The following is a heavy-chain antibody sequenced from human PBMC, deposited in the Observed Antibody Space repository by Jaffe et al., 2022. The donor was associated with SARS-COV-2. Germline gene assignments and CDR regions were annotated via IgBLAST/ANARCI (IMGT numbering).Heavy chain of an antibody. V-gene: IGHV4-34*01. J-gene: IGHJ4*02. D-gene: IGHD3-10*01. Sequence: QVQLQQWGAGLLKPSETLSLTCAVYGGSFSGYYWSWIRQPPGKGLEWIGEINHSGSTNYNPSLKSRVTISVDTSKNQFSLKLSSVTAADTAVYYCARYVPFRRWTPPERRSRVRGDQAPFDYWGQGTLVTVSS. CDR2: INHSGST. CDR3: ARYVPFRRWTPPERRSRVRGDQAPFDY. CDR1: GGSFSGYY.